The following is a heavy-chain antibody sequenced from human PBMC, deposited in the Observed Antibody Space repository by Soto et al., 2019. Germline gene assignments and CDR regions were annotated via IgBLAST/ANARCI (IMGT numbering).Heavy chain of an antibody. CDR1: GFTFSSYE. J-gene: IGHJ4*02. Sequence: GGSLRLSCAASGFTFSSYEMNWVRQAPGKGLEWVSYVSSSSSTIYYADSVKGRFTISRDNAKNSLYLQMNSLRAEDTAVYYCASKAVAGTRYYWGQGTLVTVSS. CDR3: ASKAVAGTRYY. V-gene: IGHV3-48*03. CDR2: VSSSSSTI. D-gene: IGHD6-19*01.